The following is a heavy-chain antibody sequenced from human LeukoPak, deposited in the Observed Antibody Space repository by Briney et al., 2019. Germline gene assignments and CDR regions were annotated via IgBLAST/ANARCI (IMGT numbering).Heavy chain of an antibody. D-gene: IGHD2-2*01. J-gene: IGHJ4*02. CDR2: IIPIFGTA. V-gene: IGHV1-69*15. CDR1: GGTFSSYA. Sequence: SVKVSCKASGGTFSSYALSWLRQATGHGLEWMGRIIPIFGTANYAQKFQGRVTITADESTSTAYMELSSLRSEDTAVYYCARVGSTGPSFDYWGQGTLVTVSS. CDR3: ARVGSTGPSFDY.